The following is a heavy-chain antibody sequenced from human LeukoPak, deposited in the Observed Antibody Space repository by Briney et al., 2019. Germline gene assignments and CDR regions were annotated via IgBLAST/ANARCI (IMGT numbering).Heavy chain of an antibody. D-gene: IGHD6-19*01. CDR3: ARDGGIAVAGQRSIYYFDY. J-gene: IGHJ4*02. CDR1: GFTFSSYA. Sequence: GGSLRLSCAASGFTFSSYAMHWVRQAPGKGLEWVAVISYDGSNKYYADSVEGRFTISRDNSKNTLYLQMNSLRAEDTAVYYCARDGGIAVAGQRSIYYFDYWGQGTLVTVSS. V-gene: IGHV3-30*04. CDR2: ISYDGSNK.